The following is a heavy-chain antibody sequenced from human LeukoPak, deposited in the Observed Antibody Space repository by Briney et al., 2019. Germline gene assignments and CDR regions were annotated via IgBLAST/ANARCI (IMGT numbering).Heavy chain of an antibody. CDR3: ARDRYGDGFAHLDY. V-gene: IGHV1-2*02. Sequence: ASVKVSCKASGYTFTSYAIHWVRQAPGQGLEWMGWITPSGGANYPQKFQGRVAITWDTSITTAYMDLSRLTSDDTAVYYCARDRYGDGFAHLDYWGQGALVTVSS. CDR1: GYTFTSYA. D-gene: IGHD5-24*01. CDR2: ITPSGGA. J-gene: IGHJ4*02.